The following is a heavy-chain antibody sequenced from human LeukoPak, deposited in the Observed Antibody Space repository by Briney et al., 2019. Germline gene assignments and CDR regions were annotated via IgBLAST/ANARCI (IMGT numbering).Heavy chain of an antibody. V-gene: IGHV3-30*04. Sequence: PGGSLRLSCAASGFTFSSYAMHWVRQAPGKGLEWVAVISYDGSNKYYADSVKGRFTISRDNSKNTLYLQMNSLRAEGTAVYYCARDRRYYGSGSYYPLDWGQGTLVTVSS. CDR1: GFTFSSYA. CDR3: ARDRRYYGSGSYYPLD. D-gene: IGHD3-10*01. J-gene: IGHJ4*02. CDR2: ISYDGSNK.